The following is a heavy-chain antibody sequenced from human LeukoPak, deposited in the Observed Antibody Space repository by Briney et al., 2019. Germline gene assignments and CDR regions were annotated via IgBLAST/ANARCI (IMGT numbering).Heavy chain of an antibody. CDR2: ISGYNGNT. Sequence: ASMKVSCKASGYTFTSYGITWVRQAPGQGLEWMGWISGYNGNTNYAQKFQGRVTMTTDTSTSTVYMELRSLRSDDTAVYYCARDDNYGSGQPDDWGQGTLVTVS. V-gene: IGHV1-18*01. J-gene: IGHJ4*02. CDR3: ARDDNYGSGQPDD. D-gene: IGHD3-10*01. CDR1: GYTFTSYG.